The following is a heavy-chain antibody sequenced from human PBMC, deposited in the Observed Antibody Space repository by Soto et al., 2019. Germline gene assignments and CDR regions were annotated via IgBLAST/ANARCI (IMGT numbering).Heavy chain of an antibody. J-gene: IGHJ6*02. Sequence: QVQLQESGPGLVKPSQTLSLTCTVSGASIRSGGYYWGWIRQYPGKGLEWIGYVYYSGSTYYNPSLKSRVTISVDTSKKQFSLKLSSVTAAATAVYYCARDEETAGLCIDVWGQGTMVTVSS. V-gene: IGHV4-31*03. CDR2: VYYSGST. CDR1: GASIRSGGYY. CDR3: ARDEETAGLCIDV.